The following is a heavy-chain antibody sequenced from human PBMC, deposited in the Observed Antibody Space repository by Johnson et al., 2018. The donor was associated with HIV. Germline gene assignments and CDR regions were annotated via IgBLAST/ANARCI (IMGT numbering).Heavy chain of an antibody. V-gene: IGHV3-30-3*01. CDR2: ISYDGSNK. CDR1: GFTFSSYA. CDR3: AGLAVRGSAGAFDI. J-gene: IGHJ3*02. Sequence: QVQLVESGGGVVQPGRSLRLSCAASGFTFSSYAMHWVRQAPGKGLEWVAVISYDGSNKYYADSMKGRFTISRDNSKNTLYLQLNSLRAEDTALYYCAGLAVRGSAGAFDIWGQGTMVTVSA. D-gene: IGHD3-10*01.